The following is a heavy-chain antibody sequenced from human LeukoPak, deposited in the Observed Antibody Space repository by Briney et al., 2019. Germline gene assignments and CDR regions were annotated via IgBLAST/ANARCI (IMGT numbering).Heavy chain of an antibody. J-gene: IGHJ4*02. V-gene: IGHV3-66*01. CDR2: IYSGGST. CDR3: ARGVSPLAAADY. Sequence: GGSLRLSCAASRFTVSSNYMSWVRQAPGKGLEWVSVIYSGGSTYYADSVKGRFTISRDNSKNTLYLQMNSLRAEDTAVYYCARGVSPLAAADYWGQGTLVTVSS. D-gene: IGHD6-13*01. CDR1: RFTVSSNY.